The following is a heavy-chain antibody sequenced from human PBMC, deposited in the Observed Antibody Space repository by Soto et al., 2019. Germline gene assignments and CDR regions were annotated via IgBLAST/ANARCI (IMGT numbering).Heavy chain of an antibody. V-gene: IGHV4-4*07. CDR3: ARDRLEASIYGMDV. CDR2: VYNSGRI. J-gene: IGHJ6*02. CDR1: GGSLICYY. Sequence: SETLSLTCSVSGGSLICYYWSWIRQPAGKGLEWIGRVYNSGRINYNPSLKNRVTMSVDMSKNQFSLKVTSVTAADTAVYYCARDRLEASIYGMDVWGRGTTVTVSS. D-gene: IGHD1-1*01.